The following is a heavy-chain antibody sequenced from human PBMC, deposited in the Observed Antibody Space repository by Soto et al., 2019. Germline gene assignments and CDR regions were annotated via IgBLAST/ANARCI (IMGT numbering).Heavy chain of an antibody. D-gene: IGHD3-3*01. V-gene: IGHV1-18*01. CDR1: GYTFTSYG. J-gene: IGHJ4*02. Sequence: ASVKVSCKASGYTFTSYGISWVRQAPGQGLEWMGWISAYNGNTNYAQKLQGRVTVTTDTSTSTAYMELRSLRSDDTAVYYCARDPYDFWSGYSVYCFDYWGQGTLVTVSS. CDR3: ARDPYDFWSGYSVYCFDY. CDR2: ISAYNGNT.